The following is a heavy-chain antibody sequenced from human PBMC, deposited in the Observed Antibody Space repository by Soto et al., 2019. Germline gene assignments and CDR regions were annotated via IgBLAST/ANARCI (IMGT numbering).Heavy chain of an antibody. D-gene: IGHD3-16*01. Sequence: ASVKVSCKTSGYTFTNHGINWVRQAPGQGLEWMGWINPYNANTNYAQKLRGRVAMTTDTSTSTAYMDLRSLTSDDTAVYYCARDRVAGMWGEAFDIWGQATMVTVSS. J-gene: IGHJ3*02. CDR3: ARDRVAGMWGEAFDI. V-gene: IGHV1-18*04. CDR1: GYTFTNHG. CDR2: INPYNANT.